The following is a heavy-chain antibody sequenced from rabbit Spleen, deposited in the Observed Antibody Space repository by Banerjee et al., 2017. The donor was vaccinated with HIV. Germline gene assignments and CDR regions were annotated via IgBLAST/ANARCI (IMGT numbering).Heavy chain of an antibody. Sequence: QLEESGGGLVKPEGSLTLTCTASGFSFSIADYMCWVRQAPGKGLEWIGYIEPIFGNTYYANWVNGRFTISSHNAQNTLYLQLNSLTAADTATYFCVREAGYGGYGDGNLWGPGTLVTVS. CDR2: IEPIFGNT. CDR3: VREAGYGGYGDGNL. CDR1: GFSFSIADY. J-gene: IGHJ4*01. D-gene: IGHD6-1*01. V-gene: IGHV1S7*01.